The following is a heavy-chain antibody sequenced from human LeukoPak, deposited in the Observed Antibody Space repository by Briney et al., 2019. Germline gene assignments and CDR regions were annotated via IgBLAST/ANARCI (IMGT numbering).Heavy chain of an antibody. CDR1: GGSFSGYY. CDR3: ARLVAEASYYFDY. CDR2: INHSGST. Sequence: PSETLSLTCAVYGGSFSGYYWSWIRHPPGKGLEWVGEINHSGSTNYNPSLKSRATLSVDTSKNQFSLKLSSVPAAHTAVYYCARLVAEASYYFDYWGQGTLVTVSS. V-gene: IGHV4-34*01. D-gene: IGHD5-12*01. J-gene: IGHJ4*02.